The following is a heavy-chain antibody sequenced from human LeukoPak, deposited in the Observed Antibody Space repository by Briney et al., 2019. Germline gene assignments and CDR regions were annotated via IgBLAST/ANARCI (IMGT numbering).Heavy chain of an antibody. CDR3: ARLGTTVTHFDY. CDR2: IYSGGST. V-gene: IGHV3-66*01. CDR1: GFTVSSYY. D-gene: IGHD4-17*01. J-gene: IGHJ4*02. Sequence: GGSLRLSCAASGFTVSSYYMTWVRQAPGKGLEWVSVIYSGGSTYYADYVKGRFTISRDNSKSTMYLQMNSLRAEDTAVYFCARLGTTVTHFDYWGQGTLVTVSS.